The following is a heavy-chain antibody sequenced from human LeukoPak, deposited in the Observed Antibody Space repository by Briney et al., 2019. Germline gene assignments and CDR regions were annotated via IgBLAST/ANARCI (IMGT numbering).Heavy chain of an antibody. V-gene: IGHV3-7*01. CDR3: ARAHDIYYYDSSGFDY. CDR1: GFTFSSYW. CDR2: IKQDGSEK. Sequence: LGGSLRLSCAASGFTFSSYWMSWVRQAPGKGLEWVANIKQDGSEKYYVDSVKGRFTISRDNAKNSLYLQMNSLRAEDTAVYYCARAHDIYYYDSSGFDYWGQGTLVTVSS. D-gene: IGHD3-22*01. J-gene: IGHJ4*02.